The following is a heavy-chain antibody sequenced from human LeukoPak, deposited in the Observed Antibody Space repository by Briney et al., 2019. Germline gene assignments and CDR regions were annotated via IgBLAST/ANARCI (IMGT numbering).Heavy chain of an antibody. CDR1: GFTFSSYW. CDR2: IKQDGSEK. V-gene: IGHV3-7*01. D-gene: IGHD3-10*01. Sequence: PGGSLRLSCAASGFTFSSYWVSWVRQAPGKGLEWVANIKQDGSEKYYVDSVKGRFTISRDNAKNSLYLQMNSLRAEDTAVYYCAKRASGSESDYYYYYMDVWGKGTTVTVSS. CDR3: AKRASGSESDYYYYYMDV. J-gene: IGHJ6*03.